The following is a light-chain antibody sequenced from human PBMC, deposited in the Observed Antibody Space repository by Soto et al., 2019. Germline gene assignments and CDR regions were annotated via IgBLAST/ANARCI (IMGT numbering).Light chain of an antibody. Sequence: QPVLTQPPSVSEAPRQRVTISGSGSSSNIGNNAVNWYQQLPGKAPKLLIYYDDLLPSGGSDRFSGSKSGTSASLAISGLQSEDEADYYCAAWDDSLNGWVFGGGTKLTVL. CDR3: AAWDDSLNGWV. V-gene: IGLV1-36*01. CDR2: YDD. CDR1: SSNIGNNA. J-gene: IGLJ3*02.